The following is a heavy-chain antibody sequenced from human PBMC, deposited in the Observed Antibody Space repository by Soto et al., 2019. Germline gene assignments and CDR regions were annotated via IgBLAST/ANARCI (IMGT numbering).Heavy chain of an antibody. CDR1: GFTFNRYA. Sequence: EVQLLVSGGGLVQPGGSLRLSCSASGFTFNRYAMSWVRQGPGKGLEWVSAIIDDGGRAYYADSVKGRFTISRDNSKNTLSLQMNSLRAEDTAVYYCAKDKMEQWLVGGYFDYWGQGTQVTVSS. V-gene: IGHV3-23*01. D-gene: IGHD6-19*01. CDR2: IIDDGGRA. CDR3: AKDKMEQWLVGGYFDY. J-gene: IGHJ4*02.